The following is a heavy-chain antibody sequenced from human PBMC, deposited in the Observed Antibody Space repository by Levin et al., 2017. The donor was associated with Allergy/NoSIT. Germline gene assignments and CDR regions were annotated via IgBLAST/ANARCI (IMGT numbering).Heavy chain of an antibody. CDR1: GFTFSSYA. D-gene: IGHD3-10*01. J-gene: IGHJ3*02. CDR3: ARDLLLWFGELSGDAFDI. V-gene: IGHV3-30-3*01. Sequence: GESLKISCAASGFTFSSYAMHWVRQAPGKGLEWVAVISYDGSNKYYADSVKGRFTISRDNSKNTLYLQMNSLRAEDTAVYYCARDLLLWFGELSGDAFDIWGQGTMVTVSS. CDR2: ISYDGSNK.